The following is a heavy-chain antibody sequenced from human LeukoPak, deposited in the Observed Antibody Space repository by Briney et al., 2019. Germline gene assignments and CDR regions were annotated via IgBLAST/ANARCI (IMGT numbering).Heavy chain of an antibody. CDR1: GGSISTYY. J-gene: IGHJ4*02. CDR2: IYYSGYT. D-gene: IGHD5-12*01. CDR3: ARGNLVATLYFAY. Sequence: PSETLSLTCTVSGGSISTYYWSWFRQPPGKGLEWIGYIYYSGYTNYIPSLTSRVTISLDTSKNQFSLSLSSVTAADTAVYYCARGNLVATLYFAYWGQGALVTVSS. V-gene: IGHV4-59*01.